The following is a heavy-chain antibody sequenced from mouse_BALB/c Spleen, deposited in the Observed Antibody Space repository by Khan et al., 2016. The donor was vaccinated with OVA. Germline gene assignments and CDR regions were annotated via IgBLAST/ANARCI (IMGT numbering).Heavy chain of an antibody. Sequence: VQLQQSGPELMKPGASVKISCKASGYSFTSYYIHWVKQSHGKSLEWIGYIDPFNDDTNYNQKFKGKATLTVDRSSGTAYMHLSSLTSEDSAVYYCARHGSSSWFAYWGQGTLVTVSA. CDR1: GYSFTSYY. D-gene: IGHD1-1*01. CDR3: ARHGSSSWFAY. V-gene: IGHV1-31*01. CDR2: IDPFNDDT. J-gene: IGHJ3*01.